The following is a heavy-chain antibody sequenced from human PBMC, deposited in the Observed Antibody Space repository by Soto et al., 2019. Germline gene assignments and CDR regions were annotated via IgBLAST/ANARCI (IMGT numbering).Heavy chain of an antibody. J-gene: IGHJ5*02. CDR3: ARVTSMVGGVIDNWFDP. V-gene: IGHV1-69*01. CDR1: GGTFSSYA. CDR2: IIPMYGPA. D-gene: IGHD3-10*01. Sequence: QVPLVQSGAEVKKPGSSVTVSCKASGGTFSSYAIHWVRQAPGQGLEWMGGIIPMYGPAKYAQRFQGRVTITADESTTTVYMELTSLTSQDTAVYYCARVTSMVGGVIDNWFDPWGHGTLVTVSS.